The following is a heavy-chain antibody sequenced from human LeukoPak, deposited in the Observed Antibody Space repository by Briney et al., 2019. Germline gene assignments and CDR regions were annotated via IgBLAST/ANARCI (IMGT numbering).Heavy chain of an antibody. J-gene: IGHJ6*03. V-gene: IGHV3-33*06. CDR2: IWYDGSNK. D-gene: IGHD4-11*01. Sequence: GGSLRLSCAASGFTFSSYGMHWVRQAPGKGLEWVAVIWYDGSNKYYADSVKGRFTIPRDNSKNTLYLQMNSLRAEDTAVYYCAKALTTGYYYYMDVWGKGTTVTVSS. CDR1: GFTFSSYG. CDR3: AKALTTGYYYYMDV.